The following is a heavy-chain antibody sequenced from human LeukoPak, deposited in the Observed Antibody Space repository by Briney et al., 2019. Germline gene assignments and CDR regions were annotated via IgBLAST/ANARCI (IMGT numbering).Heavy chain of an antibody. J-gene: IGHJ4*02. V-gene: IGHV4-39*07. CDR2: IYYSGST. Sequence: SETLSLTCTVSGGSISSSSYYWGWIRQPPGKGLEWIRSIYYSGSTYYNPSLKSRVTISVDTSKNQFSLKLSSVTAADTAVYYCARDGGVAARPVDYWGREPWSPSPQ. D-gene: IGHD6-6*01. CDR1: GGSISSSSYY. CDR3: ARDGGVAARPVDY.